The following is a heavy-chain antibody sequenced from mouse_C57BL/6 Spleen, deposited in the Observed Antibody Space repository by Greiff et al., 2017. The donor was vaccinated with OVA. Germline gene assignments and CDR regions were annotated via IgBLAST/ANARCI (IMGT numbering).Heavy chain of an antibody. V-gene: IGHV5-6*01. Sequence: EVQGVESGGDLVKPGGSLKLSCAASGFTFSSYGMSWVRQTPDKRLEWVATISSGGSYTYYPDSVKGRFTISRDNAKNTLYLQMSSLKSEDTAMYYCARRSSGFDYWGQGTTLTVSS. D-gene: IGHD3-2*02. J-gene: IGHJ2*01. CDR1: GFTFSSYG. CDR3: ARRSSGFDY. CDR2: ISSGGSYT.